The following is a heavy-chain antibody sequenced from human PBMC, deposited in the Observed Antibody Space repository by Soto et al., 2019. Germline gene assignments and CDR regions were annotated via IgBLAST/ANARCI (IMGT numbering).Heavy chain of an antibody. CDR3: ATDYGDYVGAFDI. CDR2: IYSSGTI. Sequence: PSETLSLTCPVSGGSISRYFWSWIRQSPGKGLEWIIHIYSSGTINYNPSLKSRVTISVDTSKNQFSLKLRSVTAADTAVYYCATDYGDYVGAFDIWGQGTMVTVSS. V-gene: IGHV4-59*01. D-gene: IGHD4-17*01. J-gene: IGHJ3*02. CDR1: GGSISRYF.